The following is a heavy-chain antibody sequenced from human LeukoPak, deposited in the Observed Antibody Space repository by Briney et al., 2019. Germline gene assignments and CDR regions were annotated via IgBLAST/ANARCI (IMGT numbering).Heavy chain of an antibody. CDR1: GGSISSGGYY. D-gene: IGHD6-6*01. CDR2: IYHSGST. J-gene: IGHJ3*02. V-gene: IGHV4-30-2*01. CDR3: AREMYSSSSAFDI. Sequence: PSETLSLTCTVSGGSISSGGYYWSWIRQPPGKGLEWIGYIYHSGSTYYNPSLKSRVTISVDRSKNQFSLKLSSVTAADTAVYYCAREMYSSSSAFDIWGQGTMVTVSS.